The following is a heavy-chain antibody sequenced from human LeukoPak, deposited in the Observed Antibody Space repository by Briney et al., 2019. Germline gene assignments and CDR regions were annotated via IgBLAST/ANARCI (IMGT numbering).Heavy chain of an antibody. CDR1: GGSIRSSSYY. Sequence: PSETLSLTCTVSGGSIRSSSYYWGWIRQPPGKGLEWIGSIYYTGSTYYNPSLKSRVTISVDTSKNQFSLKLSSVTAADTAVYYCARRGGSGSPLYYYYYYMDVWGKGTTVTISS. V-gene: IGHV4-39*07. J-gene: IGHJ6*03. D-gene: IGHD3-10*01. CDR3: ARRGGSGSPLYYYYYYMDV. CDR2: IYYTGST.